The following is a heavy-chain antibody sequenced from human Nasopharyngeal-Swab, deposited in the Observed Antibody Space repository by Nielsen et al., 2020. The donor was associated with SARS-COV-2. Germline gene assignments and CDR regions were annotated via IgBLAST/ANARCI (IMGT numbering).Heavy chain of an antibody. CDR2: IKQDGSER. J-gene: IGHJ6*02. CDR1: GFLFNSYW. D-gene: IGHD1-26*01. V-gene: IGHV3-7*01. Sequence: GGSLRLSCAASGFLFNSYWITWVRQAPGKGLEWVANIKQDGSERYYVDSVKGRFTISRDNAKKSLWLQMNSLRAEDTAVYYCARDWAASGGGMDVWGQGTTVTVSS. CDR3: ARDWAASGGGMDV.